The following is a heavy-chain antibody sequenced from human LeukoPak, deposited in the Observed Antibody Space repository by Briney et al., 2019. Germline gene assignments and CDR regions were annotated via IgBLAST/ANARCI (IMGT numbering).Heavy chain of an antibody. CDR1: GGSFSGYY. CDR3: ASDPIAVAPPGY. Sequence: SETLSLTCAVYGGSFSGYYWSWIRQPPGKGLEWIGEINHSGSTNYNPSLKSRVTISVDTSKNQFSLKLSSVTAADTAVYYCASDPIAVAPPGYWGQGTLVTASS. J-gene: IGHJ4*02. CDR2: INHSGST. D-gene: IGHD6-19*01. V-gene: IGHV4-34*01.